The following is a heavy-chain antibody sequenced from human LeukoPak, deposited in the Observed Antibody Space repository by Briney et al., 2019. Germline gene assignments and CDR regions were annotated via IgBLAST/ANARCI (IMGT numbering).Heavy chain of an antibody. D-gene: IGHD6-19*01. J-gene: IGHJ4*02. CDR2: ISSSSSTI. Sequence: RPGGSLRLSCAASGFTFSSYSTNWVRQAPGKGLEWVSYISSSSSTIYYADSVKGRFTISRDNAKNSLSLQMNSLRAEDTAVYYCIVFAVTGTLGFDYWGQGTLVTVSS. CDR3: IVFAVTGTLGFDY. CDR1: GFTFSSYS. V-gene: IGHV3-48*01.